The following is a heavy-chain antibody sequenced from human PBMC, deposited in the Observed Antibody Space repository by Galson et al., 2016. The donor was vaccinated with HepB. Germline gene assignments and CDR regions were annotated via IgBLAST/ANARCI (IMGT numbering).Heavy chain of an antibody. CDR1: GGTFSNYA. V-gene: IGHV1-69*13. J-gene: IGHJ3*02. CDR3: AREFPGSARGTHDAFDI. Sequence: VKVSCKASGGTFSNYAFSWVRQAPGQGLEWMGGIIAVFRIGNYAQKFQGRVKITAADSTSTVYMELSSLRSEDPAVYYCAREFPGSARGTHDAFDIWGQGTMVTVSS. CDR2: IIAVFRIG. D-gene: IGHD6-13*01.